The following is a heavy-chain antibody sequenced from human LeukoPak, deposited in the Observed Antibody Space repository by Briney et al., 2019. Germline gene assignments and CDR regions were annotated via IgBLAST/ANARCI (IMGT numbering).Heavy chain of an antibody. V-gene: IGHV4-4*09. D-gene: IGHD3-22*01. CDR3: AGQYYYDSSGILGGWFDP. Sequence: SETLSLTCTVSGGSISSYYWSWIRQPPGKGLEWIGYIYTSGSTNYNPSLKSRVTISVDTSKNQFSLKLSSMTAADTAVYYCAGQYYYDSSGILGGWFDPWGQGTLVTVSS. J-gene: IGHJ5*02. CDR1: GGSISSYY. CDR2: IYTSGST.